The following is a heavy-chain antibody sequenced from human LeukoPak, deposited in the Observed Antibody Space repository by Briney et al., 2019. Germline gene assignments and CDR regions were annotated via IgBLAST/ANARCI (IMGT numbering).Heavy chain of an antibody. D-gene: IGHD3-22*01. CDR3: AARDYYDSRGYFDY. V-gene: IGHV4-59*12. CDR2: VHRSGST. CDR1: GGSISSYY. J-gene: IGHJ4*02. Sequence: SETLSLTCTVSGGSISSYYWSWIRQPPGKGPEWIGEVHRSGSTNQNPSLKSRVTISVDKSKNQFSLRLSSVTAADTAVCYCAARDYYDSRGYFDYWGQGMLVTVSS.